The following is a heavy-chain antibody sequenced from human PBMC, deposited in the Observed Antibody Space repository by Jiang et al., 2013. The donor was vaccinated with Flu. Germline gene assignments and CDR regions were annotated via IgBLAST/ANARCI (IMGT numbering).Heavy chain of an antibody. V-gene: IGHV1-69*04. D-gene: IGHD2-8*01. J-gene: IGHJ4*02. CDR3: ARVNKARMHSPPDY. CDR1: GGTFSSYA. CDR2: IIPILGIA. Sequence: SGAEVKKPGSSVKVSCKASGGTFSSYAISWVRQAPGQGLEWMGRIIPILGIANYAQKFQGRVTITADKSTSTAYMELSSLRSEDTAVYYCARVNKARMHSPPDYWGQGTLVTVSS.